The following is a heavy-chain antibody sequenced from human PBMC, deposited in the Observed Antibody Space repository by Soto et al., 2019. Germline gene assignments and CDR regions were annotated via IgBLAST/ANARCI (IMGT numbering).Heavy chain of an antibody. CDR2: ISRSSRTI. CDR3: ARESYYYDSSTFDI. CDR1: GFTFSSYI. J-gene: IGHJ3*02. V-gene: IGHV3-48*02. D-gene: IGHD3-22*01. Sequence: EVQLVESGGGLVQPGGSLRLSCAASGFTFSSYIMNWVRQAQGKGLEWVSYISRSSRTIYYADAVKGRFTISRDNAKNSMYLQMNSLRDEDTSVYYCARESYYYDSSTFDIWGQGTMVTVSS.